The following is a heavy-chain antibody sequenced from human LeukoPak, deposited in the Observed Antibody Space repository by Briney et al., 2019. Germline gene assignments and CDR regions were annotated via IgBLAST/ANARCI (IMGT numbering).Heavy chain of an antibody. CDR3: ARDLGYSGSYSTTWGAFDI. CDR2: ISYGGSNK. CDR1: GFTFSSYD. J-gene: IGHJ3*02. D-gene: IGHD1-26*01. V-gene: IGHV3-30*03. Sequence: PGGSLRLSCAASGFTFSSYDMHWVRQAPGKGLEWVAVISYGGSNKYYADSVKGRFTISRDNSKNTLYLQMNSLRAEDTAVYYCARDLGYSGSYSTTWGAFDIWGQGTMVTVSS.